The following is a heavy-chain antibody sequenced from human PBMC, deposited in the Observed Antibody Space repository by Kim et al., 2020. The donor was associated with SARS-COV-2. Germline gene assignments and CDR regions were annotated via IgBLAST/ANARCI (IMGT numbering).Heavy chain of an antibody. CDR1: SGSMSNDH. Sequence: SETLSLTCTVSSGSMSNDHWTWVRLLPGKGLEWIGYMSSRGTTNFNPSLKSRAAMSLDTSKNQFYLKLNSMTPADTAVYLCARMAGSQHYYALDIWGQG. D-gene: IGHD3-3*02. CDR2: MSSRGTT. J-gene: IGHJ3*02. V-gene: IGHV4-59*01. CDR3: ARMAGSQHYYALDI.